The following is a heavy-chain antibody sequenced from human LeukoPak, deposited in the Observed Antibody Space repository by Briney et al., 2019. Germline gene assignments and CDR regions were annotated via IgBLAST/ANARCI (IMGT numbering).Heavy chain of an antibody. CDR2: INHSGST. V-gene: IGHV4-34*01. J-gene: IGHJ6*02. CDR1: GGSFSGYY. Sequence: SETLSLTCAVYGGSFSGYYWSWIRQPPGKGLEWIGEINHSGSTNYNPSLKSRVTISLDTSKNQFSLKLSSVTAADTAVYYCARGKGGYYYYYGMDVWGQGTTVTVSS. CDR3: ARGKGGYYYYYGMDV.